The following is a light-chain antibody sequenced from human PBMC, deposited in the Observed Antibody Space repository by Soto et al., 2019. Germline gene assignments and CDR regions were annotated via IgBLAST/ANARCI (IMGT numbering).Light chain of an antibody. CDR1: STDVGGYNS. CDR2: DVS. CDR3: CSYTNINTNV. J-gene: IGLJ1*01. V-gene: IGLV2-14*01. Sequence: QSALTQPASMSGSPGQSITISCTGSSTDVGGYNSVSWYQQHPGKAPKLIIFDVSNRPSGVSDRFSGSKSGNTASLYISGLQAEDEADYYCCSYTNINTNVFGTGTKVTVL.